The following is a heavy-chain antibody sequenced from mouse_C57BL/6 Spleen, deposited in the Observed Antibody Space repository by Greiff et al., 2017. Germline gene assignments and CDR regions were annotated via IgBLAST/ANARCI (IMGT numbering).Heavy chain of an antibody. CDR2: ISYSGST. V-gene: IGHV3-8*01. CDR1: GYSITSDY. Sequence: VQLKQSGPGLAKPSPTLSLTCSVTGYSITSDYWNWIRKFPGNKLEYMGYISYSGSTYYNPSLKSRISITRDTSKNQYYLQLNSVTTEDTATYYCARRYYYGSSHWYFDVWGTGTTVTVSS. D-gene: IGHD1-1*01. CDR3: ARRYYYGSSHWYFDV. J-gene: IGHJ1*03.